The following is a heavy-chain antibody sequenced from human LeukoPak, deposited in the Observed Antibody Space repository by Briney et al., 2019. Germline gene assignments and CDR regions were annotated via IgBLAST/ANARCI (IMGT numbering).Heavy chain of an antibody. D-gene: IGHD6-13*01. V-gene: IGHV3-23*01. CDR2: ISGGGDST. J-gene: IGHJ4*02. CDR1: GFAFSNYA. CDR3: AKDLYISKAYYIDY. Sequence: GGSLRLSCVASGFAFSNYAMNWVRQAPGKGLEWVSAISGGGDSTYYADSVKGRFTISRDKSKNTLYLQMNSLRAEDTAVYYCAKDLYISKAYYIDYWGQGTLVAVSS.